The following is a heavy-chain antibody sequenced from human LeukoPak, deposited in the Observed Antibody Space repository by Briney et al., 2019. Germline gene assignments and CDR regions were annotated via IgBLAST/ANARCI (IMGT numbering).Heavy chain of an antibody. V-gene: IGHV3-11*01. J-gene: IGHJ6*02. CDR1: GFTFSDYY. CDR2: ISSSGSTI. Sequence: PGGSPRLSCAASGFTFSDYYMSWIRQAPGKGLEWVSYISSSGSTIYYADSVKGRFTISRDNAKNSLYLQMNSLRAEDTAVYYCARVGTQLLWWSRSMDVWGQGTTVTVSS. D-gene: IGHD2-21*01. CDR3: ARVGTQLLWWSRSMDV.